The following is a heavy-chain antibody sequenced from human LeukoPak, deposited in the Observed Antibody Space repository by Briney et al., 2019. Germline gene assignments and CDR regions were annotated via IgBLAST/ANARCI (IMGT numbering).Heavy chain of an antibody. Sequence: GRSLRLSCAASGFTFYDYAMHWVRQAPGKGLEWVSGISGNSGSIGYADFVKGRFTISRDNAKNSLYLQMNSLRAEDTALYYCAKDMVGWLTTTFDLWGRGTLVTVSS. CDR2: ISGNSGSI. V-gene: IGHV3-9*01. CDR1: GFTFYDYA. J-gene: IGHJ2*01. CDR3: AKDMVGWLTTTFDL. D-gene: IGHD3-3*01.